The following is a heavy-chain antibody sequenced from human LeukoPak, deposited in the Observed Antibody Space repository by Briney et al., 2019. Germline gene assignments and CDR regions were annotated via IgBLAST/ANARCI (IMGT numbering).Heavy chain of an antibody. Sequence: AGGSLRLSCAASGFIFSSYSMNWVRQTPGKGLEWVAKIKADGGEKDHVASVKGRFTISRDNAKNSLYLQMNSLRVEDTAVYYCARGGAARPDFRGQGTLVTVSS. D-gene: IGHD6-6*01. J-gene: IGHJ4*02. CDR2: IKADGGEK. CDR1: GFIFSSYS. V-gene: IGHV3-7*01. CDR3: ARGGAARPDF.